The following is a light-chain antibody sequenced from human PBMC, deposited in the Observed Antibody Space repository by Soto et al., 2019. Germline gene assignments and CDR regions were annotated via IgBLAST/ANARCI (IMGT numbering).Light chain of an antibody. CDR2: DAS. V-gene: IGKV3-11*01. CDR3: QQRSNWPLT. CDR1: QSVSSY. Sequence: EIVLTQSPATLSLSPGESATLSCRARQSVSSYLAWYQQKPGQAPRLLIYDASNRATGIPARFSGSGSGTDFTLIISSLEPEDFAVYYCQQRSNWPLTFGGGTKVEIK. J-gene: IGKJ4*01.